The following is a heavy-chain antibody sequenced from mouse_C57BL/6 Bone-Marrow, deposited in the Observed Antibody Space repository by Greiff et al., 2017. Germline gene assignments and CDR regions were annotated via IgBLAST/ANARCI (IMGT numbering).Heavy chain of an antibody. CDR1: GYTFTSYW. D-gene: IGHD1-1*01. CDR2: IDPSDSYT. V-gene: IGHV1-50*01. Sequence: QVQLQQPGAELVKPGASVKLSCKASGYTFTSYWMQWVKQRPGQGLEWIGEIDPSDSYTNYNQKFKGKATLTVDKSSSTAYMQLSSLTSEDSAVYYCAREGYGPCYFDVWGTGTTVTVSS. CDR3: AREGYGPCYFDV. J-gene: IGHJ1*03.